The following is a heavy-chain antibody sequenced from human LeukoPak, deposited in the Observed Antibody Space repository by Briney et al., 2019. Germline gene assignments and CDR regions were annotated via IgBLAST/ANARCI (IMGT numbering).Heavy chain of an antibody. Sequence: HAGGSLRLSCAASGFTFSSYWMHWVRQAPGKGLVWVSRINTDGSSTSYADSVKGRFTISRDNAKNTLYLQMNSLRAEDTAVYYCAKGEAYCGGDCYSSFDYWGQGTLVTVSS. J-gene: IGHJ4*02. CDR2: INTDGSST. CDR1: GFTFSSYW. CDR3: AKGEAYCGGDCYSSFDY. V-gene: IGHV3-74*01. D-gene: IGHD2-21*02.